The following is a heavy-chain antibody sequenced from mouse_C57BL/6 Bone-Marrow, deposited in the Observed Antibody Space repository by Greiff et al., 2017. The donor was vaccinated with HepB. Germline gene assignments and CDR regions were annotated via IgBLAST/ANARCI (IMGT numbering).Heavy chain of an antibody. V-gene: IGHV2-3*01. CDR1: GFSLTSYG. D-gene: IGHD1-1*01. J-gene: IGHJ1*03. CDR2: IWGGGST. CDR3: DKPRYYGSSPYWDFDD. Sequence: QVQLQQSGPGLVAPSQSLSITCTVSGFSLTSYGVSWVRQPPGKGLEWLGVIWGGGSTNYNAALISRLSISKDNSKSQVFLKLNSLQTDDTATYYSDKPRYYGSSPYWDFDDWGTGTTVTVSS.